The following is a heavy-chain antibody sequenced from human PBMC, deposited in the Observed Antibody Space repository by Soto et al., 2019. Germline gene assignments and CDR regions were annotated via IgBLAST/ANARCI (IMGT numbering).Heavy chain of an antibody. CDR3: ARCTVDTIVTSGWCHYLDP. CDR2: VSGSGGTT. CDR1: GFTFSSSA. J-gene: IGHJ5*02. Sequence: EVQLLDSGGGLVQPGGSQRLSCAASGFTFSSSAMSWVRQAPGKGLEWVSAVSGSGGTTYYADSVRGRFTISRDNSKNTLYLQMNSLRAEDTAIYFCARCTVDTIVTSGWCHYLDPWGQGTLVTVSS. V-gene: IGHV3-23*01. D-gene: IGHD6-19*01.